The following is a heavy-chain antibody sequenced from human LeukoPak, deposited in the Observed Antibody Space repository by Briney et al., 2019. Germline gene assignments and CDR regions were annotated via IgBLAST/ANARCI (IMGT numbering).Heavy chain of an antibody. V-gene: IGHV1-2*02. D-gene: IGHD3-16*02. CDR3: ARSRTITFGGVIAGPGAY. Sequence: ASVTVSCKASGYTFTGYYMHWVRQAPGQGLEWMGWINPNSGGTNYAQKFQGRVTMTRDTSISTAYMELSRLRSDDTAVYYCARSRTITFGGVIAGPGAYWGQGTLVTVSS. CDR2: INPNSGGT. CDR1: GYTFTGYY. J-gene: IGHJ4*02.